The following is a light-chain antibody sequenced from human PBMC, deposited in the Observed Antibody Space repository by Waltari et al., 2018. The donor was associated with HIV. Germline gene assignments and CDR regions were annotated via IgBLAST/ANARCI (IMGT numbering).Light chain of an antibody. CDR1: SRAVGGENY. Sequence: QSALTPPASVSGSPGQSITISCTGSSRAVGGENYVLRYQQHPGKAPKLMIYDVSNRPSGVSNRFSGSKSGNTASLTISGLQAEDEADYYCSSYTSSSTLVVFGGGTKLTVL. CDR2: DVS. V-gene: IGLV2-14*03. J-gene: IGLJ2*01. CDR3: SSYTSSSTLVV.